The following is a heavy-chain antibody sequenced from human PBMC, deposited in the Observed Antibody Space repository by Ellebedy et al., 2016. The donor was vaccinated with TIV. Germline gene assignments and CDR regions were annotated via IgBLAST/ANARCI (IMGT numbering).Heavy chain of an antibody. D-gene: IGHD1-26*01. V-gene: IGHV3-11*04. CDR2: ISGSGSNV. CDR3: ARENIVGARDGLDV. J-gene: IGHJ6*02. CDR1: GFTFSDYY. Sequence: PGGSLRLSCAASGFTFSDYYMTWIRQAPGKGLEWVSYISGSGSNVQYADSVKGRFTISRDNAKNSLYLQMNSLRAGDTAVYYCARENIVGARDGLDVWGQGTTVSVSS.